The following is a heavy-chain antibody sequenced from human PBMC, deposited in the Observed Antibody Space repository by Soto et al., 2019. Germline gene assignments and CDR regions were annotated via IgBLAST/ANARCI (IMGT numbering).Heavy chain of an antibody. CDR2: IIPIFGTA. J-gene: IGHJ4*02. Sequence: SVKVSCKASGGTFSSYAISWARQAPGQGLEWMGGIIPIFGTANYAQKFQGRVTITADESTSTAYMELSSLRSEDTAVYYCARDRVAAGLPQIDYWGQGTLVTVSS. CDR3: ARDRVAAGLPQIDY. V-gene: IGHV1-69*13. CDR1: GGTFSSYA. D-gene: IGHD6-13*01.